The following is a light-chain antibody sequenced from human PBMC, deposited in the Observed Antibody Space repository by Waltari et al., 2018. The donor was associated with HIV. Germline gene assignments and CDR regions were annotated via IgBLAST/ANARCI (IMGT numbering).Light chain of an antibody. J-gene: IGKJ3*01. CDR2: DAS. CDR1: QGISSA. Sequence: AIQLTQSPSSLSASVGDRVTITCRASQGISSALARYQQKPGKAPKLLIYDASSLESGVPARFSGSGSGTDFTLTIISLQPEDFATYYCQQFNSYPFTFGPGTKVDIK. CDR3: QQFNSYPFT. V-gene: IGKV1-13*02.